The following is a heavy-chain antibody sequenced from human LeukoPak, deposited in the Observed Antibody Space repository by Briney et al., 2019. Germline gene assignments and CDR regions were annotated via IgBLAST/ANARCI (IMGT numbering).Heavy chain of an antibody. V-gene: IGHV3-7*03. CDR3: VGGIGWQPDY. D-gene: IGHD6-19*01. Sequence: GGSLRLSCAASGFTFSSYSMNWVRQAPGKGLEWVAIISQDGREKLYVDSVKGRFTISRDNAKSSLYLQINSLRAEDTAVYYCVGGIGWQPDYWGQGTLVTVSS. J-gene: IGHJ4*02. CDR2: ISQDGREK. CDR1: GFTFSSYS.